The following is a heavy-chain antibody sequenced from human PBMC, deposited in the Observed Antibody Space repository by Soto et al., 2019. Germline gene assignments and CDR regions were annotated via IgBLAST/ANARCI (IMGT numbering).Heavy chain of an antibody. J-gene: IGHJ5*02. D-gene: IGHD1-1*01. V-gene: IGHV4-34*01. Sequence: PSETLSLTCAVYGGSFSGYYWSWIRQPPGKGLEWIGEINHSGSTNYNPSLKSRVTISVDTSKNQFSLKLSSVTAADTAVYYCARGDSLNWNARRWFDLWGQGTLVTVSS. CDR2: INHSGST. CDR1: GGSFSGYY. CDR3: ARGDSLNWNARRWFDL.